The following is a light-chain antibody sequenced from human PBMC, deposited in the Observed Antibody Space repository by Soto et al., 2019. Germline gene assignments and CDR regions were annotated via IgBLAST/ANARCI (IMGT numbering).Light chain of an antibody. CDR2: GAS. J-gene: IGKJ1*01. CDR1: QSVSSY. V-gene: IGKV3-15*01. Sequence: EIVMTQSPATLSVSPGERATLSCRASQSVSSYLAWYQQKPGQAPRLLIYGASTRATGIPARFSGSGSGTECTLTISSLQSEDVAVYYCQQYNNWQGTLGQGTKVDIK. CDR3: QQYNNWQGT.